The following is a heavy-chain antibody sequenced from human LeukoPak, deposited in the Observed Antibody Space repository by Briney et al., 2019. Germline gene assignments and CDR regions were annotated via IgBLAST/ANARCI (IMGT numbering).Heavy chain of an antibody. CDR1: GFTFSGSA. J-gene: IGHJ4*02. Sequence: PGGSLRLSCAASGFTFSGSAMHWVRQASGKGLKWVGRIRSKANSYATAYAASVKGRFTISRDDSKNTAYLQMNSLKTEDTAMYYCRGYYYDSSGYYLVDYWGQGTLVTVSS. V-gene: IGHV3-73*01. D-gene: IGHD3-22*01. CDR3: RGYYYDSSGYYLVDY. CDR2: IRSKANSYAT.